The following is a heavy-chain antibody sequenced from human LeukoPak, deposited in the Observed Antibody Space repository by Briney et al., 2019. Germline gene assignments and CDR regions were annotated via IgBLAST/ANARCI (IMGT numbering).Heavy chain of an antibody. CDR3: ARTTEDCSSTSCYQYWFDL. J-gene: IGHJ5*02. V-gene: IGHV4-61*01. CDR2: IHYSGST. CDR1: GGSISSSSYY. Sequence: SETLSLTCTVSGGSISSSSYYWSWIRQPPGKGLEWIGYIHYSGSTSYNPSLKSRVTISVDTSKNQISLKVRSATAADTAVYYCARTTEDCSSTSCYQYWFDLWGQGTLVTVSS. D-gene: IGHD2-2*01.